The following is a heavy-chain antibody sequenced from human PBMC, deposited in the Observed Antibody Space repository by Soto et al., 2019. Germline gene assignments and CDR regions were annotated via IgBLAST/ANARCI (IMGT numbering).Heavy chain of an antibody. D-gene: IGHD6-13*01. CDR2: LYSAGSA. Sequence: GGSLRLSCAASGFTVSSYHMSWVRQAPGKGLEWVSVLYSAGSADFADSVKGRFTISRDNSKNTLYLQMNSLRAEDTAVYYCAKDLAIAAAGPAFDPWGQGTLVTVSS. J-gene: IGHJ5*02. CDR3: AKDLAIAAAGPAFDP. V-gene: IGHV3-66*01. CDR1: GFTVSSYH.